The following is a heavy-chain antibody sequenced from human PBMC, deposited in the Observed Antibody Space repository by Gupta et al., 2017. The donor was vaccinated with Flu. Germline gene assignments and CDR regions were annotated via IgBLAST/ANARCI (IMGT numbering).Heavy chain of an antibody. J-gene: IGHJ5*02. V-gene: IGHV1-2*01. CDR3: AREEVCYSTTCYRYFDP. CDR2: INADSGST. Sequence: VQLVQSGAEVKTPGAPVTVSCKASGSSFSDNYTHWVRQDTGQGHAWMVRINADSGSTNYQQKVRGRSTSTEDSSLSTAYMRLSRLTSEYNAVYYCAREEVCYSTTCYRYFDPW. CDR1: GSSFSDNY. D-gene: IGHD2-2*02.